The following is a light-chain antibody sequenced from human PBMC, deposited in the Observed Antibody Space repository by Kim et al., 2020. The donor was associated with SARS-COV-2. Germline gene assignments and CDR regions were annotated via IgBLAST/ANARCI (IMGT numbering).Light chain of an antibody. CDR3: AAWDDSLNGPV. CDR2: NNN. J-gene: IGLJ3*02. Sequence: QSVLTQPPSASGTPGQRVTISCSGSSSKIGNNPVNWYLQLPGTAPKLLIYNNNQRPSGVPDRFSGSNSGTSASPAISGLQSEDEADYYCAAWDDSLNGPVFGGGTQLTVL. CDR1: SSKIGNNP. V-gene: IGLV1-44*01.